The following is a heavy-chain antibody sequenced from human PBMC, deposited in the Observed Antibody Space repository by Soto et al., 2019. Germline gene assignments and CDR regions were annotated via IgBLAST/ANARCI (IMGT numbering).Heavy chain of an antibody. V-gene: IGHV3-53*01. Sequence: PGGSLRLSCAASGFTVSSNYMSWVRQAPGKGLEWVSVIYSGGSTYYADSAKGRFTISRDNSKNTLYLQMNSLRAEDTAVYYCARDYGSDAFDIWGQGTMVTVSS. J-gene: IGHJ3*02. CDR2: IYSGGST. D-gene: IGHD4-17*01. CDR1: GFTVSSNY. CDR3: ARDYGSDAFDI.